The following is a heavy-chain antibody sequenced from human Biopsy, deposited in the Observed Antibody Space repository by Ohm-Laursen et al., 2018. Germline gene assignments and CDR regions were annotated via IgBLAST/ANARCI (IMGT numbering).Heavy chain of an antibody. Sequence: SQTLSLTCPVSSGSISSYYWSWIRQPPGKGLEWIGYIDYRGSTKYNPSLRSRVTMSIDTSRNQFSLKLSSVTAADTAVYYCATTTMDTSGWFGNYFDSWGQGILVTVSS. V-gene: IGHV4-59*08. J-gene: IGHJ4*02. CDR2: IDYRGST. D-gene: IGHD6-19*01. CDR3: ATTTMDTSGWFGNYFDS. CDR1: SGSISSYY.